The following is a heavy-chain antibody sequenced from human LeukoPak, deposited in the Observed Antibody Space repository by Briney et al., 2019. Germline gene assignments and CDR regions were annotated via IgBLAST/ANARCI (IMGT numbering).Heavy chain of an antibody. J-gene: IGHJ3*02. CDR2: IYPGDSET. CDR3: ARPNLSQMPRGPLDI. CDR1: GYSFSNYW. Sequence: RGESLKISCEGSGYSFSNYWIGWVRQMPGKGLEFMGLIYPGDSETTYNPSFQGQVTISADKSIRTAYLQWSSLKASDTAMYYCARPNLSQMPRGPLDIWGQGTMVTVSS. V-gene: IGHV5-51*01. D-gene: IGHD2-2*01.